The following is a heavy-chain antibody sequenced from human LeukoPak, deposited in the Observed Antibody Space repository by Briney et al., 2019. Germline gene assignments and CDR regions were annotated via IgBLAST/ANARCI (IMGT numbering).Heavy chain of an antibody. CDR3: ARDARRAFDI. CDR2: IWYDGSER. V-gene: IGHV3-33*01. J-gene: IGHJ3*02. Sequence: GGSLRLSCAASGFTFSSHAINWVRQAPGKGLEWVAVIWYDGSERYYADSVKGRFTISRDNSRNTAYLQMNSLRVEDTAVYCCARDARRAFDIWGQGTMVTVSS. CDR1: GFTFSSHA.